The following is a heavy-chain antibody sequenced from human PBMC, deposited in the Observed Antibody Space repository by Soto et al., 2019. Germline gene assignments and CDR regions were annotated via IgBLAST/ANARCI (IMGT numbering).Heavy chain of an antibody. CDR3: ARFNSDSSSWDYYYYGMDV. Sequence: ASVKVSCKASGGTFSSYAISWVRQAPGQGLEWMGGIIPIFGTANYAQKFQGRVTITADESTSTAYMELSSLRSEDTAVYYCARFNSDSSSWDYYYYGMDVWGQGTTVTVSS. J-gene: IGHJ6*02. CDR1: GGTFSSYA. D-gene: IGHD6-13*01. CDR2: IIPIFGTA. V-gene: IGHV1-69*13.